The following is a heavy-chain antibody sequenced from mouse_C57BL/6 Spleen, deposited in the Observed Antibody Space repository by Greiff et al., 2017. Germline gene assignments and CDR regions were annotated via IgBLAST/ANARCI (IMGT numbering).Heavy chain of an antibody. Sequence: QVQLQQSGAELVRPGASVTMSCKASGYTFTDYEMHWVKQTPVHGLEWIGAIDPETGGTAYNQKFKGKAILTADKSSSSAYMELRSLTSEDSAVYYCTRVGAYGSSQSEAMDYWGQGTSVTVSS. D-gene: IGHD1-1*01. V-gene: IGHV1-15*01. J-gene: IGHJ4*01. CDR2: IDPETGGT. CDR1: GYTFTDYE. CDR3: TRVGAYGSSQSEAMDY.